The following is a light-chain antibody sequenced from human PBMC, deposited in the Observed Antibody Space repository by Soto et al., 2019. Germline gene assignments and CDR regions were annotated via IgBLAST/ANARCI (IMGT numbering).Light chain of an antibody. Sequence: QSALTQPASVSGSPGQSITISCTGTSSDVGSYNVVSWYQQHPGKAPKLLIYEVSKRPSGVSDRFSGSKSGNTASLTISGLQAEDEADYHSCSYAGSSSADVFGTGTKLTVL. CDR3: CSYAGSSSADV. CDR1: SSDVGSYNV. V-gene: IGLV2-23*02. CDR2: EVS. J-gene: IGLJ1*01.